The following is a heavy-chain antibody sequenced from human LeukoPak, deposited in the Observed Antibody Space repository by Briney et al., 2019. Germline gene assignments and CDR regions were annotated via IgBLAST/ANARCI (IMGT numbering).Heavy chain of an antibody. CDR3: SRESGPFCPFGF. D-gene: IGHD1-26*01. V-gene: IGHV4-4*02. CDR2: ISLAGQT. Sequence: PSGTLSLTCGVSGGSISGTNWWSWVRQPPGQGLEWIGEISLAGQTNYNPSLNGRVTMSLDKSSNQLSLHLTSVTAADTATYFCSRESGPFCPFGFWGQGTLVIVSS. J-gene: IGHJ4*02. CDR1: GGSISGTNW.